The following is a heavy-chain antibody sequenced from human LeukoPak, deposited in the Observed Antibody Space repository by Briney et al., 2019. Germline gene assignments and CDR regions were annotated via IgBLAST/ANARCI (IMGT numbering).Heavy chain of an antibody. J-gene: IGHJ3*02. CDR1: GGSISSSSYY. D-gene: IGHD2-2*01. CDR3: ASQIVVPADLMGAFDI. CDR2: IYYSGST. Sequence: PSETLSLTCTVSGGSISSSSYYWGWIRQPPGKGLEWIGSIYYSGSTYYNPSLKSRVTISVDTSKNQFSLKLSSVTAADTAVYYCASQIVVPADLMGAFDIWGQRTMVTVSS. V-gene: IGHV4-39*01.